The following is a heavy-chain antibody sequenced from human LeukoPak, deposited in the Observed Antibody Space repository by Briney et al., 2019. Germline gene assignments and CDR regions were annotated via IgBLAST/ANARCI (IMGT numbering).Heavy chain of an antibody. CDR1: GYTFTSYY. V-gene: IGHV1-2*02. D-gene: IGHD5-24*01. Sequence: ASVKVSCKASGYTFTSYYMHWVRQAPGQGLEWMGIINPSGGSTNYAQKFQGRVTMTRDTSISTAYMELSRLRSDDTAVYYCARQKVEMATILFDYWGQGTLVTVSS. J-gene: IGHJ4*02. CDR2: INPSGGST. CDR3: ARQKVEMATILFDY.